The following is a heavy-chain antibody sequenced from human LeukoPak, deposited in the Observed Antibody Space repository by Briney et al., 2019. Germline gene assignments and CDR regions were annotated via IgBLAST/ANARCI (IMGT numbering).Heavy chain of an antibody. Sequence: PGGSLRLSCAASGFTFSSYGMHWVRQAPGKGLEWVAFIRYDGSNKYYADSVKGRFTISRDNSKNTLYLQMNSLRAEDTAVYYCAKSIVVVVAATRLDYGMDVWGQGTTVTVSS. CDR2: IRYDGSNK. V-gene: IGHV3-30*02. CDR3: AKSIVVVVAATRLDYGMDV. CDR1: GFTFSSYG. J-gene: IGHJ6*02. D-gene: IGHD2-15*01.